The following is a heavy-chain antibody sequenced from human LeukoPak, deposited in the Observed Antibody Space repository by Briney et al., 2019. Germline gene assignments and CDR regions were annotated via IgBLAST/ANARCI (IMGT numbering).Heavy chain of an antibody. D-gene: IGHD1-14*01. CDR2: IGSAGYT. Sequence: GGSLRLSCEVSGFTFDNNDMHWVRQTTGKGLEWVSAIGSAGYTYYADSVRGRFTITRDDAKQSLYLQMNSLRVEDTAVYHCVRQPDSARYGFDYWGRGTQVTVSS. CDR3: VRQPDSARYGFDY. V-gene: IGHV3-13*01. J-gene: IGHJ4*02. CDR1: GFTFDNND.